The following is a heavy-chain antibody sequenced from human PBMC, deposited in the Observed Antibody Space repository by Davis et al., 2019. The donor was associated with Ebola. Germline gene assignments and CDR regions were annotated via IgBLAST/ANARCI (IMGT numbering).Heavy chain of an antibody. CDR2: INPNSGGT. V-gene: IGHV1-2*02. CDR3: SRGLGARFVEWLSHSQDTFDI. J-gene: IGHJ3*02. CDR1: GYTFTDYY. D-gene: IGHD3-3*01. Sequence: ASVKVSCKASGYTFTDYYMHWVRQAPGQGLEWMGWINPNSGGTDYAQKFQGRVTMTRDTSINTAYMEVSGLKSDDTAVYYCSRGLGARFVEWLSHSQDTFDIWGQGTLVSVSS.